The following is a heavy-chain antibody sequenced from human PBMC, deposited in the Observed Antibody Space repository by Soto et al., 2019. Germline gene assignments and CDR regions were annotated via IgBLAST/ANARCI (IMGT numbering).Heavy chain of an antibody. CDR3: ARTFYSGYDAYYYYYGMDV. D-gene: IGHD5-12*01. J-gene: IGHJ6*02. Sequence: PSETLSLTCTVSGGSISSYYWSWIRQPPGKGLEWIGYIYYSGSTNYNPSLKSRVTISVDTSKNQFSLKLSSVTAADTAVYYCARTFYSGYDAYYYYYGMDVWGQGTTVTVSS. CDR2: IYYSGST. V-gene: IGHV4-59*08. CDR1: GGSISSYY.